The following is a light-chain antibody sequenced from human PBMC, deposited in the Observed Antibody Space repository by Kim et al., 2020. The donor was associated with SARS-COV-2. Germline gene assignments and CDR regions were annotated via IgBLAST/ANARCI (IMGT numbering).Light chain of an antibody. J-gene: IGLJ1*01. CDR3: QAWDSSTNYV. Sequence: VSPGQTASITCSGDKLGDKYACWDQQKPGQSHVLVIYQDSKRPSGIPERFSGSNSGNTATLTISGTQAMDEADYYCQAWDSSTNYVFGTGTKVTVL. CDR2: QDS. V-gene: IGLV3-1*01. CDR1: KLGDKY.